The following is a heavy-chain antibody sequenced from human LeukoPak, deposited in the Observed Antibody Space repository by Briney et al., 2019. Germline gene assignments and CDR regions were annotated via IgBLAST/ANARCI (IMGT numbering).Heavy chain of an antibody. CDR2: ISGSSGRT. J-gene: IGHJ4*02. D-gene: IGHD3-10*01. V-gene: IGHV3-23*01. CDR1: GFTFSSYA. Sequence: GGSLRLSCAASGFTFSSYAMSWVRQAPGKGLKWVSSISGSSGRTYYADSVKGRFTISRDNSKNTLYLQMNSLRAEDTAVYYCARDGTYYYGSGSFHFDYWGQGTLVTVSS. CDR3: ARDGTYYYGSGSFHFDY.